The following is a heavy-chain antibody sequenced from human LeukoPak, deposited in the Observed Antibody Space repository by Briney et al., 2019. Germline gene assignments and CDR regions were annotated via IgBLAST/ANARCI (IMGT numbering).Heavy chain of an antibody. Sequence: GGSLRLSCAASGFTFSSYSMNWVRQAPGKGLEWVSSISSSSSYIYYADSVKGRFTISRDNAKNSLYLQVNSLRAEDTAVYYCARDGIAAAGTPPDYWGQGTLVTVSS. J-gene: IGHJ4*02. CDR1: GFTFSSYS. V-gene: IGHV3-21*01. D-gene: IGHD6-13*01. CDR3: ARDGIAAAGTPPDY. CDR2: ISSSSSYI.